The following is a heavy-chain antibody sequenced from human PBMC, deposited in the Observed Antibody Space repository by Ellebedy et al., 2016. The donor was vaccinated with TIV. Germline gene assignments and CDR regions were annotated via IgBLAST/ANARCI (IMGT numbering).Heavy chain of an antibody. CDR1: GGSISSSGYY. V-gene: IGHV4-39*07. CDR2: IYDSGRS. Sequence: SETLSLTXTVSGGSISSSGYYWGWIRQPPGKGLEWIGSIYDSGRSHYNPSLKSRVTISVDTSKNQFSLRVNSVTAADSAVYYCATKTWHLLHNYFDDWGQGTLVIVSS. D-gene: IGHD5-12*01. CDR3: ATKTWHLLHNYFDD. J-gene: IGHJ4*02.